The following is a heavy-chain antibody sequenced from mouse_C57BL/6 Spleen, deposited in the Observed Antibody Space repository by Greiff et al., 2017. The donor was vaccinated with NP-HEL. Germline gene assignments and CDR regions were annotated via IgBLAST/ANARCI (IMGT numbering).Heavy chain of an antibody. Sequence: QVQLQQPGAELVMPGASVKLSCKASGYTFTSYWMHWVKQRPGQGLEWIGEIDPSDSYTNYNQKFKGKSTLTVDKSSSTAYMQLSNLTSEDSAVYYCARVYEGFFDYWGQGTTLTVSS. CDR2: IDPSDSYT. CDR3: ARVYEGFFDY. D-gene: IGHD2-12*01. CDR1: GYTFTSYW. V-gene: IGHV1-69*01. J-gene: IGHJ2*01.